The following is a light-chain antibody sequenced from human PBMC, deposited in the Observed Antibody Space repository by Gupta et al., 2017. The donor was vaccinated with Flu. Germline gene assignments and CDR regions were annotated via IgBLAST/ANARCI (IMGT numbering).Light chain of an antibody. J-gene: IGLJ3*02. CDR1: SSNIGAGYD. CDR3: QPYDSSLSGSWV. Sequence: SVLTQPPSVSGAPGQRVTISCTGSSSNIGAGYDVHWYQQLPGTAPKLLIYGNSNRPSGVPDRFSGSKSGTSASLAITGLQAEDEADYYCQPYDSSLSGSWVFGGGTKLTVL. CDR2: GNS. V-gene: IGLV1-40*01.